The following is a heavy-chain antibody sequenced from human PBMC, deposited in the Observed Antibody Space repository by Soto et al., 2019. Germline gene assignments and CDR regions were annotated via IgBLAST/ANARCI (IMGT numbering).Heavy chain of an antibody. CDR3: ARDPRTARASAMDV. CDR1: GFIFSNFG. Sequence: GGSLRLSCAASGFIFSNFGMHWVRQAPGKGLEWVAGVWYDGSNGVSADSVKGRFTISRDNSKDTLYLQMASLRAEDTAVYYCARDPRTARASAMDVWGQGTTVTVSS. J-gene: IGHJ6*02. CDR2: VWYDGSNG. V-gene: IGHV3-33*01. D-gene: IGHD6-6*01.